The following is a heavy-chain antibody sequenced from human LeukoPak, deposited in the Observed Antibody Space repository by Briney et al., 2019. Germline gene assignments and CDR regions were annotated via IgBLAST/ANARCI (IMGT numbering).Heavy chain of an antibody. CDR1: GFTFSNYR. J-gene: IGHJ4*03. Sequence: SGGSLRLSCAASGFTFSNYRMNWVRQAPGKGLEWVSYISSSTSTIYYADSVKGRFTISRDNAKNSLYLQTNGLRAEDTAVYYCAKFLGGYGDYWGQGTLVTVSS. CDR3: AKFLGGYGDY. D-gene: IGHD3-3*01. CDR2: ISSSTSTI. V-gene: IGHV3-48*04.